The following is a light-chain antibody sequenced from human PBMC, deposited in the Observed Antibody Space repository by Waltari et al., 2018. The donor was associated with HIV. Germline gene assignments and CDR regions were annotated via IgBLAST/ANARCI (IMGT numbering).Light chain of an antibody. V-gene: IGKV3-15*01. Sequence: EIVMTQSPATLSVSPGERATLSCRASPSVSSNLAWYQQKPGQAPRLLIYGASTRATGIPARFRGSGSGTEFTLTISSLQSEDFAVYYCQQYNNWPPLTFGGGTKVEIK. J-gene: IGKJ4*01. CDR2: GAS. CDR3: QQYNNWPPLT. CDR1: PSVSSN.